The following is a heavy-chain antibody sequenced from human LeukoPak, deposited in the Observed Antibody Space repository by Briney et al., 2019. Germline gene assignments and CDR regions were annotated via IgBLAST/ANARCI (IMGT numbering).Heavy chain of an antibody. CDR3: AKENRNYDSSGYFDY. CDR2: INTDGSTT. J-gene: IGHJ4*02. Sequence: GGSLRLSCAASGFTFSSYWMHWVRQAPGKGLVWVSRINTDGSTTNYADSVKGRFTISRDNSKNSLYLQMNSLRAEDTALYYCAKENRNYDSSGYFDYWGQGTLVTVSS. V-gene: IGHV3-74*01. D-gene: IGHD3-22*01. CDR1: GFTFSSYW.